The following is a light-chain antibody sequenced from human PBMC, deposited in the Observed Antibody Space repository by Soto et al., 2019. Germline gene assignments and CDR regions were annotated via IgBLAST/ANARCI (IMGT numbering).Light chain of an antibody. V-gene: IGLV1-44*01. CDR1: SSNIGSSF. Sequence: QSVLTQSPSASGTPGQTVTISCSGSSSNIGSSFVNWYQHVPGTAPKLLIYRDNEPLSGFPDRFSASKSVTSASLVISGLQSEDEADYYCSSWDVSLNGVVFGGGTKLTVL. CDR2: RDN. CDR3: SSWDVSLNGVV. J-gene: IGLJ2*01.